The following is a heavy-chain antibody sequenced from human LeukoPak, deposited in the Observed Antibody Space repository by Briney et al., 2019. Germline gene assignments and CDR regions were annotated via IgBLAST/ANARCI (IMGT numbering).Heavy chain of an antibody. V-gene: IGHV1-18*01. CDR1: GYTFTIYG. CDR3: ARSPRAADVRFGY. Sequence: ASVTLSCTASGYTFTIYGISWVRQAPGQGLEWMGWITTYNGNTNYTQKLQGRVTVTTDTFTNTAYLELRSLRSDDTAVYYCARSPRAADVRFGYWGQGTLVAV. D-gene: IGHD6-13*01. CDR2: ITTYNGNT. J-gene: IGHJ4*02.